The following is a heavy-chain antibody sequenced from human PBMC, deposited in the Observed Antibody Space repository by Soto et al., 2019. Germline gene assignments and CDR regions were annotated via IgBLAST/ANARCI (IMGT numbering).Heavy chain of an antibody. Sequence: GGSLRLSCAASGFTFSGYAIHWVRQAPGKGLEWVALISYDGSNKYYADSVKGRFTISRDNSKNTLYLQMNSLRAEDTAVYYCXRVLVGYCSGGSCPFDYWGQGTLVTVSS. CDR3: XRVLVGYCSGGSCPFDY. CDR2: ISYDGSNK. D-gene: IGHD2-15*01. J-gene: IGHJ4*02. V-gene: IGHV3-30-3*01. CDR1: GFTFSGYA.